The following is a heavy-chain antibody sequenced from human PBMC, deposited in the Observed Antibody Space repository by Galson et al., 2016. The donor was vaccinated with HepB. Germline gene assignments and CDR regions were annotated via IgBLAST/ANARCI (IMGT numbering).Heavy chain of an antibody. V-gene: IGHV3-9*01. CDR2: ISWNSGTI. Sequence: QAPGKGLEWVSGISWNSGTIGYADSVKGRFTISRDNAKNSLYLQMNRLGAEDTAVYYCARGGYGDYSFDYWGQGTLVTVSS. CDR3: ARGGYGDYSFDY. J-gene: IGHJ4*02. D-gene: IGHD4-17*01.